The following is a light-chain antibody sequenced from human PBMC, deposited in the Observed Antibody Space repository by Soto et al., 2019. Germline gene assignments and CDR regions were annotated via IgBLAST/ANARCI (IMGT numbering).Light chain of an antibody. V-gene: IGKV3-20*01. J-gene: IGKJ1*01. CDR2: GAS. Sequence: EIVLTQSPGTLSLSPGERATLSCRASQSVSSSYLAWYQQKPGQDPRLLIYGASSRATGIPDRFSGSGSGTDFTLTISRLEPEDFAVYYSQQYGRTFGQWTKVEIK. CDR3: QQYGRT. CDR1: QSVSSSY.